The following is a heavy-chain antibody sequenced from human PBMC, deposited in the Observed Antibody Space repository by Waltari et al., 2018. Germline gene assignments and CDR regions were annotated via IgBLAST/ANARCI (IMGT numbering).Heavy chain of an antibody. CDR1: GGSMGNYH. J-gene: IGHJ5*02. CDR2: MHHSGST. D-gene: IGHD3-10*01. V-gene: IGHV4-59*01. CDR3: ARGNPYGSRERWFGP. Sequence: QVQLQESGPGLVKPSETLSLACTVSGGSMGNYHWAWMRQSPGRGLEWIGDMHHSGSTNYNPSVKSRVTMSLDTSKNQFSLKLTSVTAADTAVYYCARGNPYGSRERWFGPWGQGIQVTVSS.